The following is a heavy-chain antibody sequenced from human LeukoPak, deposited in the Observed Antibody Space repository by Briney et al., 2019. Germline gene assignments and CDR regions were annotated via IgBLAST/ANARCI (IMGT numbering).Heavy chain of an antibody. CDR1: GYPINNAYY. CDR2: LYHPDST. J-gene: IGHJ6*03. Sequence: SETLSLTCAVSGYPINNAYYWVWIRQPPGKGLEWIGSLYHPDSTYYNPSLKSRVTMSVDTSTNQFSLKLSFVTAADTAVYYCARQYDSYFYYYLDLWGIGTTVTVSS. CDR3: ARQYDSYFYYYLDL. V-gene: IGHV4-38-2*01. D-gene: IGHD2-2*01.